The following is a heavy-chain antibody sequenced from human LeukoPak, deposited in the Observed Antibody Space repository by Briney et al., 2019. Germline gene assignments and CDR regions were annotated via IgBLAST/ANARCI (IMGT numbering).Heavy chain of an antibody. V-gene: IGHV1-46*01. Sequence: ASVKVSCKASGYTFTNYYIHWVRQAPGQGLEWMGIINPSGGSTGYAQKFLGRVSMTRDTSTSTVYMELSSLRSEDTAVYYCARDRGFCSGGSCYPHDYWGQGTRVTVSS. CDR3: ARDRGFCSGGSCYPHDY. D-gene: IGHD2-15*01. CDR2: INPSGGST. J-gene: IGHJ4*02. CDR1: GYTFTNYY.